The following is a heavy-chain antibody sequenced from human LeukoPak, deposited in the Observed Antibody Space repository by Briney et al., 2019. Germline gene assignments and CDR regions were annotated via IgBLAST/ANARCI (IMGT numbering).Heavy chain of an antibody. CDR1: GYTLTELS. V-gene: IGHV1-24*01. D-gene: IGHD6-19*01. CDR2: FDSEDGET. J-gene: IGHJ1*01. CDR3: ATDLGAVAGTLAEYFQH. Sequence: ASVKVSCKVSGYTLTELSMHWVRQAPGKGLEWMGGFDSEDGETIYAQKFQGRVTMTEDTSTDTAYMELSSLRSEDTAVYYCATDLGAVAGTLAEYFQHWGQGTLVTVSS.